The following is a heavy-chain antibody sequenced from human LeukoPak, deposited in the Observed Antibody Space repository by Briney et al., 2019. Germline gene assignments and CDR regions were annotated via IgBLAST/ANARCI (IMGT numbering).Heavy chain of an antibody. Sequence: SETLSLTCTVSGGSISTYYWSWIRQPAGKGLEWIGRIYISGSTNYNPSLKSRVTMSVDTSQNQFSLKLSSVTAADTAVYYCASTNERFTYYYGSGSSNYFDYWGQGTLVTVSS. D-gene: IGHD3-10*01. CDR3: ASTNERFTYYYGSGSSNYFDY. CDR1: GGSISTYY. V-gene: IGHV4-4*07. J-gene: IGHJ4*02. CDR2: IYISGST.